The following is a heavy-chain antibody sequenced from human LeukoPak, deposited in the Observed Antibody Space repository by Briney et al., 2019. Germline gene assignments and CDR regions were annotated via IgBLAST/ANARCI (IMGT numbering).Heavy chain of an antibody. Sequence: SVKVSCKASGGTFSSYAISWVRQAPGQGLEWMGGIIPIFGTANYAQKFQGRVTITADESTSTAYMELSSLRSEDTAVYYCAKGGLPLTGDHEYFDYWGQGTLVTVSS. CDR2: IIPIFGTA. V-gene: IGHV1-69*13. J-gene: IGHJ4*02. CDR1: GGTFSSYA. D-gene: IGHD1-26*01. CDR3: AKGGLPLTGDHEYFDY.